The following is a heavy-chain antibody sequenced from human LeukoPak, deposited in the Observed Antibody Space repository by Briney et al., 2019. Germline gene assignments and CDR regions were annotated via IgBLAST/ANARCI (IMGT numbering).Heavy chain of an antibody. CDR3: ARDFGGGSYRKFDY. CDR1: GGSFSGYY. Sequence: PSETPSLTCAVYGGSFSGYYWSWIRQPPGKGLEWIGEINHSGSTNYNPSLKSRVTISVDTSKNRFSLKLSSVTAADTAVYYCARDFGGGSYRKFDYWGQGTLVTVSS. D-gene: IGHD1-26*01. CDR2: INHSGST. J-gene: IGHJ4*02. V-gene: IGHV4-34*01.